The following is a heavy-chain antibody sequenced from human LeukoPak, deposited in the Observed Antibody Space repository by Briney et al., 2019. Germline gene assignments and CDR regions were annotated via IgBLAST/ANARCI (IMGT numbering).Heavy chain of an antibody. V-gene: IGHV1-2*02. CDR2: INPNSGGT. CDR1: GYTFTAYY. Sequence: ASVKVSCKASGYTFTAYYMHWVRQAPGQGLEWMGWINPNSGGTNYAQKFQGRVTMTRDASISTAYMELSRLRSDDTAVYYCARDYYDSSGFGAFDIWGQGTMVTVSS. D-gene: IGHD3-22*01. CDR3: ARDYYDSSGFGAFDI. J-gene: IGHJ3*02.